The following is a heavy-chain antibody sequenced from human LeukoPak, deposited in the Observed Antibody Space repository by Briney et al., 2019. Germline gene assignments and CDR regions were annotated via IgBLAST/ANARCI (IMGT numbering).Heavy chain of an antibody. V-gene: IGHV3-20*04. CDR1: GFTPDEYG. Sequence: PGGSLRLSCAASGFTPDEYGMSWVRQAPGEGLEWVSAINWNGSSTGYADSVKGRFTISRDNAKNSLYLQMNSLRAEDTAVYYCARDQKWELLRDDAFDIWGQGTMVTVSS. CDR3: ARDQKWELLRDDAFDI. D-gene: IGHD1-26*01. CDR2: INWNGSST. J-gene: IGHJ3*02.